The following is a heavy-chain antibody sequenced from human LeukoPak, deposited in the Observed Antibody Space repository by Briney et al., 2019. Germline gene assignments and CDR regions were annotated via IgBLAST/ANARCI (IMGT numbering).Heavy chain of an antibody. D-gene: IGHD3-22*01. CDR3: ASNTLYYDSSGYLTLGFDP. Sequence: SETLSLTCTVSGYSITSGYFWGWIRQPPGKGLEWIGYIYYSGSTNYNPSLKSRVTISVDTSKNQFSLKLSSVTAADTAVYYCASNTLYYDSSGYLTLGFDPWGQGTLVTVSS. CDR1: GYSITSGYF. CDR2: IYYSGST. V-gene: IGHV4-61*01. J-gene: IGHJ5*02.